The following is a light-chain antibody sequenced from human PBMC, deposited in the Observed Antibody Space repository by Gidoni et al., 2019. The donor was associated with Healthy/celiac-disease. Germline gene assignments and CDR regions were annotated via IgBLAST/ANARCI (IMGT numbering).Light chain of an antibody. CDR2: AAS. Sequence: DIQMTHFPSSLSASVGDRVTITGRASQSIRSYLNWYQKKPGKAPKLLIYAASSLHSGVPSRFSGSGSGTDFTLTISSLQPEDFATYYCQQSYSTPQTFGQGTKVEIK. J-gene: IGKJ1*01. CDR3: QQSYSTPQT. CDR1: QSIRSY. V-gene: IGKV1-39*01.